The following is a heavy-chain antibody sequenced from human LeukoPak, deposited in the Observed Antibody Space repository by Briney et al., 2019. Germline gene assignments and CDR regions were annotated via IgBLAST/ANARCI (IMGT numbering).Heavy chain of an antibody. J-gene: IGHJ6*03. CDR1: GGSISSSSYY. CDR2: IYYSGST. D-gene: IGHD3-22*01. CDR3: ARQLTYYYDSSGYSAGYYYYYMDV. Sequence: PSETLSLTCTVSGGSISSSSYYWGWIRQPPGKGLEWIGSIYYSGSTYYNPSLKSRVTISVDTSKNQFSLKPSSVTAADTAVYYCARQLTYYYDSSGYSAGYYYYYMDVWGKGTTVTIS. V-gene: IGHV4-39*01.